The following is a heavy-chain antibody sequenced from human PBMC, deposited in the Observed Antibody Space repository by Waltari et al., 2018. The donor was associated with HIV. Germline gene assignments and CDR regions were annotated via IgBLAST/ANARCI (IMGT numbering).Heavy chain of an antibody. CDR3: ATRGDYGDLPKYFDL. Sequence: LSCAVSGGSFSPYYWSWIRQPPGKGLEWMGEINNSGSINFKPSLKSRLNISLDASKKQSSLHLTSVTAADTALYYCATRGDYGDLPKYFDLWGRGTLVTVSS. CDR1: GGSFSPYY. V-gene: IGHV4-34*01. J-gene: IGHJ2*01. CDR2: INNSGSI. D-gene: IGHD4-17*01.